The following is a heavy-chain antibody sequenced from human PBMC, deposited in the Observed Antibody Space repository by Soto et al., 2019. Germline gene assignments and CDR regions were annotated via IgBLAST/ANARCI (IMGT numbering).Heavy chain of an antibody. CDR2: IYYSGST. Sequence: SETLSRTCTVSGGSISSYYWSWIRQPPGKGLEWIGYIYYSGSTNYNPSLKSRVTISVDTSKNQFSLKLSSVTAADTAVYYCARDGYCSGGSCPSSPYYYYGMDVWGQGTTVTVSS. J-gene: IGHJ6*02. CDR3: ARDGYCSGGSCPSSPYYYYGMDV. V-gene: IGHV4-59*01. CDR1: GGSISSYY. D-gene: IGHD2-15*01.